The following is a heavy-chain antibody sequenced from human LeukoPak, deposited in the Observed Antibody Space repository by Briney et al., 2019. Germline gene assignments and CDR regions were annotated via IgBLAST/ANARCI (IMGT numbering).Heavy chain of an antibody. D-gene: IGHD3-16*01. CDR3: AKGGVYPYYYYYGMDV. Sequence: PGGSLRLPCAASGFTFSSYAMSWVRQAPGKGLEWVSGISGSGDITYYADSVKGRFTISRDNSKNTLYLQMNSLRAEDTALYYCAKGGVYPYYYYYGMDVWGQGTTVTVSS. CDR2: ISGSGDIT. J-gene: IGHJ6*02. V-gene: IGHV3-23*01. CDR1: GFTFSSYA.